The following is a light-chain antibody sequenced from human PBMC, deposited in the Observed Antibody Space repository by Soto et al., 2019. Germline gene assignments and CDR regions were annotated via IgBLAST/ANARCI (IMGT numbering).Light chain of an antibody. J-gene: IGKJ3*01. V-gene: IGKV3-20*01. Sequence: DIVLTQSPGTLSLSPGERATLSCRTSESVSDSQLAWYQQKPGQAPRLLIYAVSSRATGIADRFSGSGSGTDFTLTISRLEPEDFAVYYCHQYGNSPFTFGPGTKVDIE. CDR1: ESVSDSQ. CDR2: AVS. CDR3: HQYGNSPFT.